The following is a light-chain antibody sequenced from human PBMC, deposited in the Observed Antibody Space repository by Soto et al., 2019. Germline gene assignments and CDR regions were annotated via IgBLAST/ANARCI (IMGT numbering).Light chain of an antibody. CDR3: QKYNSAPQT. CDR1: QGISNY. CDR2: GAS. V-gene: IGKV1-27*01. Sequence: DIQMTQSPSSLSASVGDRVTITCRASQGISNYLAWYQQKPGKGPKLLMYGASTLQSGVPSRFSGSGSGTEFTLIISSLQPEDVATYYCQKYNSAPQTFGPGTKVDIK. J-gene: IGKJ3*01.